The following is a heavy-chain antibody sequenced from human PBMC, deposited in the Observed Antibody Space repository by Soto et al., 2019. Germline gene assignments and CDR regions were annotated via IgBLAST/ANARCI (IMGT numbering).Heavy chain of an antibody. CDR1: GGTFSSYA. J-gene: IGHJ5*02. D-gene: IGHD1-20*01. CDR3: ARITGTGGIWFDP. CDR2: IIPIFGTA. Sequence: SVKFSCKASGGTFSSYAISWVRRAPGQGLEWMGGIIPIFGTANYAHKFQGRVTITADKSTSTAYIELSSLRSEDTAEYYSARITGTGGIWFDPWGQGTLVTVSS. V-gene: IGHV1-69*06.